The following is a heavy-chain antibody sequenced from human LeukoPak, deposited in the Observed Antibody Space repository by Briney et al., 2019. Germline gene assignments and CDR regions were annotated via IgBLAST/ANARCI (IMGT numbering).Heavy chain of an antibody. J-gene: IGHJ4*02. CDR1: GYTFTSYA. D-gene: IGHD5-12*01. CDR2: INAGNGNT. CDR3: ARDHLIENIVATMKYYFDY. V-gene: IGHV1-3*01. Sequence: ASVKVSCKASGYTFTSYAMHWVRQAPGQSLEWMGWINAGNGNTKYSQKFQGRVTITRDTSASTAYMELSSLRSEDTAVYYCARDHLIENIVATMKYYFDYWGQGTLVTVSS.